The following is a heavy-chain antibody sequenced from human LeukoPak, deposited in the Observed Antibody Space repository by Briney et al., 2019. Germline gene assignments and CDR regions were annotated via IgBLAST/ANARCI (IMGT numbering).Heavy chain of an antibody. J-gene: IGHJ3*02. V-gene: IGHV5-51*01. D-gene: IGHD3-22*01. CDR2: MYPGDSDT. CDR1: GYIFTSYW. CDR3: ARDYYDSSGYSRDAFDI. Sequence: GAPLQISCKGSGYIFTSYWIGWVRQMPGKGLEWMGIMYPGDSDTRYSPSFQGQVTISADKSISTAYLQWSSLKASDTAMYYCARDYYDSSGYSRDAFDIWGQGTMVTVSS.